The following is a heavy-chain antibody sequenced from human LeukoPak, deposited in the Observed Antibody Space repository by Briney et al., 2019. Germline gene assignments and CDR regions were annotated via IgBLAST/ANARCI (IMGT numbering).Heavy chain of an antibody. CDR3: ARVDYDLYYFDY. J-gene: IGHJ4*02. Sequence: ASVKVSCKASGYTFTSYGISWVRQAPGQGLEWMGWISAYNGNTNYAQKLQGRVTMTTDTSTSTAYMELRSLRSGDTAVYYCARVDYDLYYFDYWGQGTLVTVSS. V-gene: IGHV1-18*01. CDR2: ISAYNGNT. D-gene: IGHD3-22*01. CDR1: GYTFTSYG.